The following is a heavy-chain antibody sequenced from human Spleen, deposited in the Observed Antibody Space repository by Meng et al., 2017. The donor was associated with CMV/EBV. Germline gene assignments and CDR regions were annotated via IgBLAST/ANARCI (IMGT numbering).Heavy chain of an antibody. D-gene: IGHD3-10*01. CDR2: IRYDGSDR. J-gene: IGHJ2*01. CDR1: GFTFSSYD. CDR3: ATAGSSGGDLAF. V-gene: IGHV3-30*02. Sequence: GESLKISCAASGFTFSSYDMHWVRQAPGKGLEWVAFIRYDGSDRYYGDSVQGRFTISRDNSKNMQYLGMNRLRPEDTAMYYCATAGSSGGDLAFWGRGTLVTVSS.